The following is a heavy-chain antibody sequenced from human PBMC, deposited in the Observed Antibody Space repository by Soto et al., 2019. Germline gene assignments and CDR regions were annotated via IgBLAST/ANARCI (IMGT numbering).Heavy chain of an antibody. D-gene: IGHD1-26*01. CDR3: TTVSGARETADYYYYGMDV. J-gene: IGHJ6*02. CDR1: GFTFSNAW. V-gene: IGHV3-15*07. Sequence: GGSLRLSCAASGFTFSNAWMNWVRQAPGKGLEWVGRIKSKTDGGTTDYAAPVKGRFTISRDDSKNTLYLQMNSLKTEDTAVYYCTTVSGARETADYYYYGMDVWGQGTTVTVSS. CDR2: IKSKTDGGTT.